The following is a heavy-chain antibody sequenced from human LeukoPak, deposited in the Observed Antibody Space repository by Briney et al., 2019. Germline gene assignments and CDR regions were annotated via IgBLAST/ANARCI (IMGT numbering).Heavy chain of an antibody. Sequence: SETLSLTCTVSGDSISSRYWSWIRQPPGKGLEWIGYIYGSGSTKYNHSLESRVTISLDTSKNQFSLNLTSMTAADTAVYYCAREGDFSGWHFLDWVDAWGQGPLVSVSS. CDR1: GDSISSRY. CDR3: AREGDFSGWHFLDWVDA. D-gene: IGHD6-19*01. CDR2: IYGSGST. V-gene: IGHV4-4*09. J-gene: IGHJ5*02.